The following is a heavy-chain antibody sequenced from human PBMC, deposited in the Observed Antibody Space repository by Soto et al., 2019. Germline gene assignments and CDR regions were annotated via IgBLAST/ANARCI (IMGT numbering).Heavy chain of an antibody. J-gene: IGHJ4*02. CDR1: GFTFSTYE. D-gene: IGHD2-2*01. CDR3: VRYCSTTLCNGVATRTFDY. V-gene: IGHV3-48*03. Sequence: PGGSLRLSCEASGFTFSTYEMNWVRQAPGKGLEWVSYISTSGSTVYYADSVKGRFTISRDNTRNSLYLQMNSLRDEDTALYYCVRYCSTTLCNGVATRTFDYWGQGTLVTVSS. CDR2: ISTSGSTV.